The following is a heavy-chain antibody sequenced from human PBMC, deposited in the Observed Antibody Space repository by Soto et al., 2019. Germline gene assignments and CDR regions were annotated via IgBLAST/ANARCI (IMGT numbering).Heavy chain of an antibody. CDR3: ARVPGITIFGVYYYFMDV. D-gene: IGHD3-3*01. V-gene: IGHV3-7*01. CDR1: GFTLSNYW. J-gene: IGHJ6*03. CDR2: IKQDGSQM. Sequence: EVQLVESGGDLVQPGGSLRLSCAGSGFTLSNYWMSWVRQAPGKGPEWVAKIKQDGSQMYYVDSVKGRFTISRDNAKNSLYLQMNSLRAEDTAVYYCARVPGITIFGVYYYFMDVWGKGTALTVSS.